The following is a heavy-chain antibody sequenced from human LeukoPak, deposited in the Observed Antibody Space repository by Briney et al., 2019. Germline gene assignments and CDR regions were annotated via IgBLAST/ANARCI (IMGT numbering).Heavy chain of an antibody. V-gene: IGHV3-23*01. D-gene: IGHD2-15*01. J-gene: IGHJ4*02. Sequence: GGSLRLSCAASRFTFSSYGMSWVRQAPGKGLEWVSGISSSGGSTYYADSVRGRFTISRDNSRNTMYLQMNSLRAEDAAVYYCAKAPVTSCRGAFCYPFDSWGQGTVVTVSS. CDR1: RFTFSSYG. CDR2: ISSSGGST. CDR3: AKAPVTSCRGAFCYPFDS.